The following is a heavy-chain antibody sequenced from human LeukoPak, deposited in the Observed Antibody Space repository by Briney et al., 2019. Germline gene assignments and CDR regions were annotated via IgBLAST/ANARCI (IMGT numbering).Heavy chain of an antibody. CDR3: ARDFAAMVRGPPGGSDY. Sequence: GGSLRLSCAASGFTFSSYEMNWVRQAPGKGLEWVSYISSSSSTIYYADSVKGRFTISRDNAKNSLYLQMNSLRAEDTAVYYCARDFAAMVRGPPGGSDYWGQGTLVTVSS. D-gene: IGHD3-10*01. CDR1: GFTFSSYE. J-gene: IGHJ4*02. CDR2: ISSSSSTI. V-gene: IGHV3-48*01.